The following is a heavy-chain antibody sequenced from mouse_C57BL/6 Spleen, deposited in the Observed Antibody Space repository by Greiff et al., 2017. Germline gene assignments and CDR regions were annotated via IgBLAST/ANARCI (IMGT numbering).Heavy chain of an antibody. CDR1: GYAFSSSW. D-gene: IGHD1-1*01. CDR3: ARSPYGSSYVFDY. V-gene: IGHV1-82*01. J-gene: IGHJ2*01. Sequence: LEESGPELVKPGASVKISCKASGYAFSSSWMNWVKQRPGKGLEWIGRIYPGDGDTNYNGKFKGKATLTADKSSSTAYMQLSSLTSEDSAVYFCARSPYGSSYVFDYWGQGTTLTVSS. CDR2: IYPGDGDT.